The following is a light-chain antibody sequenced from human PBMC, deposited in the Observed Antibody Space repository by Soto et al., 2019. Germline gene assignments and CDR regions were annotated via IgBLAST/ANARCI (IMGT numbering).Light chain of an antibody. CDR3: QVWDSSSDHTMV. J-gene: IGLJ2*01. CDR2: DDK. Sequence: SYELTQPPSVSVAPGQTARITCGGNNSGSKSVHWYQQKPVQAPVLVVYDDKDRPSGIPERFSVSNSGNTATLTISRFEAGDEADYYCQVWDSSSDHTMVFGGGTKLTVL. CDR1: NSGSKS. V-gene: IGLV3-21*02.